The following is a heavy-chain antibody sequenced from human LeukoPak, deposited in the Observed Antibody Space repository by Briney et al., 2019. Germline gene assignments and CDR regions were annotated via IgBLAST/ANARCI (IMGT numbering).Heavy chain of an antibody. CDR3: AREQPGIAAAPAPYFYGMDV. Sequence: GASVKVSCKASGGTFSRYAISWVRQAPGQGLEWMGGIIPIFGTANYAQKFQGRVTITADEFTSTAYMELSSLRSEDTAVYYCAREQPGIAAAPAPYFYGMDVWGQGTTVTVSS. CDR2: IIPIFGTA. V-gene: IGHV1-69*13. CDR1: GGTFSRYA. D-gene: IGHD6-13*01. J-gene: IGHJ6*02.